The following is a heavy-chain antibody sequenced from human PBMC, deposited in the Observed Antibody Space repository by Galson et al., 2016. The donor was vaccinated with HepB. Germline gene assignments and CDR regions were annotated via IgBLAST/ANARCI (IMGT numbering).Heavy chain of an antibody. Sequence: SLRLSCAASGFTFSSYGMHWVRQAPGKGLEWVAVITYDGSNTYYADSVKGRFTISRDNSKNTLYLQMNSLRAEDTAVYYCAISRRCCSGGGCFMYYFDYWGKRTLVTVSS. CDR3: AISRRCCSGGGCFMYYFDY. CDR1: GFTFSSYG. D-gene: IGHD2-15*01. V-gene: IGHV3-30*03. J-gene: IGHJ4*02. CDR2: ITYDGSNT.